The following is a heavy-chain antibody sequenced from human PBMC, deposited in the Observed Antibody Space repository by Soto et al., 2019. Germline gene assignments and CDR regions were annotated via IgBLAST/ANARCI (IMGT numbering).Heavy chain of an antibody. CDR2: IIPIFGTT. V-gene: IGHV1-69*12. Sequence: QVQLVQSGAEVKKPGSSVKVSCKASGGTFSNYALSWVRQAPGQGLEWMGAIIPIFGTTNNAQKFQGRVTRTEDEATSTAYMELSSLRSEATAIYYWARRGERDYSDTSGSGWGKGPLVTVSS. J-gene: IGHJ1*01. CDR3: ARRGERDYSDTSGSG. D-gene: IGHD3-22*01. CDR1: GGTFSNYA.